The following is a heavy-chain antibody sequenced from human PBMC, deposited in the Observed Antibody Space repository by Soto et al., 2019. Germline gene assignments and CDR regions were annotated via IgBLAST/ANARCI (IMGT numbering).Heavy chain of an antibody. CDR3: ARDPSNSSGSYLDY. CDR2: IWYDGSNK. V-gene: IGHV3-33*01. CDR1: GFNFNNYG. Sequence: QVQLVERGGGVVQPGRSLRLSCTASGFNFNNYGMHWVRQAPGKGLEWVAVIWYDGSNKYYAVSVKGRFTISRANSKNSMYLQRSRLRAEDTDVCFCARDPSNSSGSYLDYWGQGTLVTVSS. D-gene: IGHD3-10*01. J-gene: IGHJ4*02.